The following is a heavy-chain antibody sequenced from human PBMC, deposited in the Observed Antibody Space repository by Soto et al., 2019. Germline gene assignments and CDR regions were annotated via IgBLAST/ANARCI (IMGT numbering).Heavy chain of an antibody. CDR3: AKVGYTAMVTGYYFDY. J-gene: IGHJ4*02. D-gene: IGHD5-18*01. CDR2: IYYSGST. V-gene: IGHV4-59*01. CDR1: GGSISSYY. Sequence: SETLSLTCTVSGGSISSYYWSWVRQPPGKGLEWIGYIYYSGSTNYNPSLKSRVTISVDTSKNQFSLKLSSVTAADTAVYYCAKVGYTAMVTGYYFDYWGKGTLVTVSS.